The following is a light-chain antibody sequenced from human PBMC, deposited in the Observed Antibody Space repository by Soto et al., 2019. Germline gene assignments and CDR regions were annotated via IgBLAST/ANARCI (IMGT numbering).Light chain of an antibody. CDR1: QSVTNNF. CDR2: GAS. Sequence: EIVLTQSPGTLSLSPGERATLSCRASQSVTNNFLAWYQQKPGQAPRLLIYGASTRAACVPDRVSGSGSGTDFTLTITRLEPEDFAVYYCQQYGRSPLLYTSGQGTKLGVK. V-gene: IGKV3-20*01. J-gene: IGKJ2*01. CDR3: QQYGRSPLLYT.